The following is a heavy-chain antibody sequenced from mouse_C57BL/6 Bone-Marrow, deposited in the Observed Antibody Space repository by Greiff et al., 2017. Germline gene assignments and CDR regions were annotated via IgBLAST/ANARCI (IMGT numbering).Heavy chain of an antibody. Sequence: QVQLKQSGPGLVQPSQSLSITCTVSGFSLTSYGVHWVRQPPGKGLEWLGVIWSGGSTDYNAAFISRLSISKDNTKSQVYFKMNSLQADDTAIYYCAKMAGREPFDYWGQGTTLTVSS. V-gene: IGHV2-4*01. J-gene: IGHJ2*01. CDR1: GFSLTSYG. D-gene: IGHD3-3*01. CDR2: IWSGGST. CDR3: AKMAGREPFDY.